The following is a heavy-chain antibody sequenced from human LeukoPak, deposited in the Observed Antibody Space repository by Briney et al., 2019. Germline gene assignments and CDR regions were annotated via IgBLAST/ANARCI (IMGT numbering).Heavy chain of an antibody. D-gene: IGHD2-15*01. Sequence: ASVKVSCKASGYTFTSYYMHWVRQAPGQGLEWMGTFNPSGNSTSYAQKFQGRVTLTRDTSTSTVYMELSSLRSEDTAVYYCATSAFGYWGQGTLVTVPS. CDR2: FNPSGNST. J-gene: IGHJ4*02. CDR3: ATSAFGY. V-gene: IGHV1-46*01. CDR1: GYTFTSYY.